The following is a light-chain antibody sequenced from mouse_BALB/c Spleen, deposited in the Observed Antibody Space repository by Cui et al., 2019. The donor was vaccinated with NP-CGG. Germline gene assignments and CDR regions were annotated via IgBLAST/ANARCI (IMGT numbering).Light chain of an antibody. CDR2: GTS. CDR1: TGAVTTNNY. Sequence: QAVVHQESARPTPPGEPVTLTCRSSTGAVTTNNYANWVQEKPDHLFPGLIGGTSNRVPGVPARFSGSLIGDKAALTITGAQTEDEAIYFCALWYSNHWVFGGGTKLTVL. J-gene: IGLJ1*01. V-gene: IGLV1*01. CDR3: ALWYSNHWV.